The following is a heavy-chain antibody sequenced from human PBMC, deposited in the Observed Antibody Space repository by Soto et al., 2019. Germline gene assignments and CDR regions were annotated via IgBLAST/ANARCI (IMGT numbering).Heavy chain of an antibody. CDR3: ARGPYGDSRQYCGGDCYSDY. CDR2: IIPIFGTA. CDR1: GGTFSSSA. V-gene: IGHV1-69*06. Sequence: SVKVSCKASGGTFSSSAISWVRQAPGQGLEWMGGIIPIFGTANYAQKFQGRVTITADKSTSTAYMELSSLRSEDTAVYYCARGPYGDSRQYCGGDCYSDYWGQGTLVTVSS. D-gene: IGHD2-21*02. J-gene: IGHJ4*02.